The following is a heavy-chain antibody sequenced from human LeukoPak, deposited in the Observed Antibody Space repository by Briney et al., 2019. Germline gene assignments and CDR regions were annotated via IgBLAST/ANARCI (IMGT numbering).Heavy chain of an antibody. CDR3: AKERAGYTNPYYFAY. J-gene: IGHJ4*02. D-gene: IGHD3-16*02. Sequence: GGALRLSCADSGFTFTTYALSWVRQAPGKGLEWVSIISGRGANPYYAGYVRGRFTISRDNAKTTLYMQMNSMRAEDTAVHYCAKERAGYTNPYYFAYWGQKPRVTVPS. V-gene: IGHV3-23*01. CDR1: GFTFTTYA. CDR2: ISGRGANP.